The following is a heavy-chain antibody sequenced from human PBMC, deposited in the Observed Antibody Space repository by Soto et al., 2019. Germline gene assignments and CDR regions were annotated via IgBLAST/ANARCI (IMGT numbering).Heavy chain of an antibody. V-gene: IGHV3-30*18. D-gene: IGHD6-19*01. CDR3: AKDDRLVAVAGNWFDP. Sequence: PGGSLRLSCAASGFTFSSYGMHWVRQAPGKGLEWVAVISYDGSNKYYADSVKGQFTISRDNSKNTLYLQMNSLRAEDTAVYYCAKDDRLVAVAGNWFDPWGQGTLVTVSS. J-gene: IGHJ5*02. CDR1: GFTFSSYG. CDR2: ISYDGSNK.